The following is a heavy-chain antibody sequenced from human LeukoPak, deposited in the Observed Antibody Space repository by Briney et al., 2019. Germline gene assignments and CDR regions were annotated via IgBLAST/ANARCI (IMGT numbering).Heavy chain of an antibody. CDR3: AKDSHSGTYFDS. CDR2: VSGSGGST. J-gene: IGHJ4*02. Sequence: GGSLRLSCAASGFTFSSYDMSWVRQAPGKGLEWVSAVSGSGGSTYYADSVKGRFTISRDNSKSTLFLQMNSLRAEDTAVYYCAKDSHSGTYFDSWGRRTLVTVSS. V-gene: IGHV3-23*01. CDR1: GFTFSSYD. D-gene: IGHD1-26*01.